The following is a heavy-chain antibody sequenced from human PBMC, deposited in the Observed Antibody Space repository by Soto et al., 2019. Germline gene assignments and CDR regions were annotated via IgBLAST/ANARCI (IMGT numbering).Heavy chain of an antibody. D-gene: IGHD1-26*01. CDR2: ISGSGGST. Sequence: EVQLLESGGGLVQPGGSLRLSCAASGFTFSSYAMSWVRQAPGKGLEWVSVISGSGGSTYYADSVKGRFTISRDNSKNTLYLQMNSLSTEDTDLYYCAKGLGEPLAERDWFDPWGQGTLVTVSS. V-gene: IGHV3-23*01. CDR3: AKGLGEPLAERDWFDP. CDR1: GFTFSSYA. J-gene: IGHJ5*02.